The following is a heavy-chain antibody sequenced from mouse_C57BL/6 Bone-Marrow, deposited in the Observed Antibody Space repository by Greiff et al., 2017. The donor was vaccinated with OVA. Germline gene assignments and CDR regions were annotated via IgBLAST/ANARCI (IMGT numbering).Heavy chain of an antibody. CDR2: IHPNSGST. CDR3: ASPYYYGSSSWCAY. CDR1: GYTFTSYW. D-gene: IGHD1-1*01. J-gene: IGHJ3*01. V-gene: IGHV1-64*01. Sequence: VQLQQPGAELVKPGASVKLSCKASGYTFTSYWMHWVKQRPGQGLEWIGMIHPNSGSTNYNEKFKSKATLTVDKSSSTAYMQLSSLTSEDSAVYYCASPYYYGSSSWCAYWGQGTLVTVSA.